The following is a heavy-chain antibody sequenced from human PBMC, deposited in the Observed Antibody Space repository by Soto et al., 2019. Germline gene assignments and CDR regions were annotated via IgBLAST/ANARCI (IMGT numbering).Heavy chain of an antibody. D-gene: IGHD3-9*01. CDR1: GYTFTSYG. V-gene: IGHV1-18*01. CDR2: ISAYNGNT. CDR3: ARDFDWLVGWHHGMDV. J-gene: IGHJ6*02. Sequence: QVQLVQSGAEVKKPGASVKVSCKASGYTFTSYGISWVRQAPGQGLEWMGWISAYNGNTNYAQKLPGRVTMTTDTSTRTAYMELRRLRSDDTGVYYCARDFDWLVGWHHGMDVWGQGTTVTVSS.